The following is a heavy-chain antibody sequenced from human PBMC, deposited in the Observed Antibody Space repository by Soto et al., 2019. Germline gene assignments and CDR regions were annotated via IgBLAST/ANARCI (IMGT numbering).Heavy chain of an antibody. CDR1: KFTFISYS. V-gene: IGHV3-23*01. D-gene: IGHD3-22*01. Sequence: LRLSCGASKFTFISYSMSWVRHAPGKGLEWVSAISGSGGSTYYADSVKGRFTISRDNSKNTLYLQMNSLRAEDTAVYYCAKDGPDTYYYDSSGYAFDYWGQGTLVTVSS. CDR2: ISGSGGST. CDR3: AKDGPDTYYYDSSGYAFDY. J-gene: IGHJ4*02.